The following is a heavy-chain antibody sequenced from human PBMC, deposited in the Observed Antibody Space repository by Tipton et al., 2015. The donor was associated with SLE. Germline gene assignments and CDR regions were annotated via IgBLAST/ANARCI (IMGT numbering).Heavy chain of an antibody. CDR1: GGSISSSSYY. CDR2: IYYSGST. J-gene: IGHJ4*02. CDR3: ARPGYSYGLFDY. Sequence: TLSLTCTVSGGSISSSSYYWGWIRQPPGKGLEWIGSIYYSGSTYYNPSLKSRVTISVDTSKNQFSLKLSSVTAADTAVYYCARPGYSYGLFDYWGQGTLVTVSS. D-gene: IGHD5-18*01. V-gene: IGHV4-39*01.